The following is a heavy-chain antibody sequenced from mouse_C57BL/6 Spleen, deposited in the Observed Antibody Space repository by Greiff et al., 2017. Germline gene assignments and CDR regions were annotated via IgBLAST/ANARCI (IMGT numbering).Heavy chain of an antibody. CDR1: GYTFTDYY. D-gene: IGHD2-4*01. CDR2: IYPGSGNT. CDR3: ARSNDYDYAMDY. V-gene: IGHV1-76*01. J-gene: IGHJ4*01. Sequence: VKVIESGAELVRPGASVKLSCKASGYTFTDYYINWVKQRPGQGLEWIARIYPGSGNTYYNEKFKGKATLTAEKSSSTAYMQLSSLTSEDSAVYFCARSNDYDYAMDYWGQGTSVTVSS.